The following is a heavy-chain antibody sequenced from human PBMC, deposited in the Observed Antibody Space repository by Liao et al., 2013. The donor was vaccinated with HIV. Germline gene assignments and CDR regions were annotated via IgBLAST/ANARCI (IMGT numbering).Heavy chain of an antibody. Sequence: QVQLQESGPGLVKPSQTLSLTCTVSGGSITSPYYWGWIRQPPGKGLEWIGSIYYTGSTYYNPSLKSRVTISVDTSKNQFSLKLSSLTAADTAIYYCARAGGYYDFWSGSRTHGTFHIWGQGTMVSVSS. CDR2: IYYTGST. V-gene: IGHV4-39*07. D-gene: IGHD3-3*01. CDR1: GGSITSPYY. CDR3: ARAGGYYDFWSGSRTHGTFHI. J-gene: IGHJ3*02.